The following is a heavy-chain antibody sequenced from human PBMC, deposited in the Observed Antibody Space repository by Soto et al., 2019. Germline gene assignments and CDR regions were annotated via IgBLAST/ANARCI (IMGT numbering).Heavy chain of an antibody. Sequence: EVQLVESGGGLVQPGGSLRLSCAASGFTFSSYEMNWDRQAPGKGLEWVSYISSSGSTIYYADSVKGRFTISRDNAKNSLYLQMNSLRAEDTAVYYCAREPGRDWDYYGMDVWGQGTTVTVSS. CDR1: GFTFSSYE. V-gene: IGHV3-48*03. J-gene: IGHJ6*02. D-gene: IGHD2-15*01. CDR3: AREPGRDWDYYGMDV. CDR2: ISSSGSTI.